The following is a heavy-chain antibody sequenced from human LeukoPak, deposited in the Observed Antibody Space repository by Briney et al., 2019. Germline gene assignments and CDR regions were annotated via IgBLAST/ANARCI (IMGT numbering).Heavy chain of an antibody. Sequence: ASVKDSCKASGYTFTSYGISWVRQAPGQGLEWMGWISAYNGNTNYAQKLQGRVTMTTDTSTSTAYMELRSLRSDDTAVYYCARDYDILTGYYRDVDYWGQGTLVTVSS. CDR3: ARDYDILTGYYRDVDY. D-gene: IGHD3-9*01. J-gene: IGHJ4*02. CDR1: GYTFTSYG. CDR2: ISAYNGNT. V-gene: IGHV1-18*01.